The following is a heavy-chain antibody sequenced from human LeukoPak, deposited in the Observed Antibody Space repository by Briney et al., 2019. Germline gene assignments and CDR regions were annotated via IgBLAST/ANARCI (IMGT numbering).Heavy chain of an antibody. V-gene: IGHV3-74*01. CDR1: GFTFSSYA. CDR2: INPGGSSI. D-gene: IGHD1-14*01. J-gene: IGHJ4*02. CDR3: ARSNQADDY. Sequence: GGSLRLSCAASGFTFSSYAMSWVRQAPGKGLVWVARINPGGSSITYVDSVKGRFTISRDNAKNTLYLQMDSLRAEDTGVYYCARSNQADDYWGQGTLVTVSS.